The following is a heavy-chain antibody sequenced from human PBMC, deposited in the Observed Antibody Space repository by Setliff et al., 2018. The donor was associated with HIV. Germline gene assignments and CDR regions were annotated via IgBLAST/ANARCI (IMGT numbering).Heavy chain of an antibody. CDR2: ITDSGSTT. D-gene: IGHD3-3*01. Sequence: GGSLRLSCAASGFTLSNFDISWVRQAPGKGLEWVSGITDSGSTTYYDDSVKGRFTISRDNSKNTLYLQMNSLRPEDTAVYYCARTAGGGFLTNYYYMDVWGKGTTVTVSS. V-gene: IGHV3-23*01. CDR3: ARTAGGGFLTNYYYMDV. CDR1: GFTLSNFD. J-gene: IGHJ6*03.